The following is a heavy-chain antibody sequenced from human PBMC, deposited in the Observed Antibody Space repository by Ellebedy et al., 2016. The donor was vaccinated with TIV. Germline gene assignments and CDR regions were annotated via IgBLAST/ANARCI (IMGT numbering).Heavy chain of an antibody. CDR1: GYTFTSYG. J-gene: IGHJ5*02. CDR3: ARGIWFGESLEFDP. V-gene: IGHV1-18*01. CDR2: ISAYNGNT. D-gene: IGHD3-10*01. Sequence: ASVKVSXXASGYTFTSYGISWVRQAPGQGLEWMGWISAYNGNTNYAQKLQGRVTMTTDTSTSTAYMELRSLRSDDTAVYYCARGIWFGESLEFDPWGQGTLVTVSS.